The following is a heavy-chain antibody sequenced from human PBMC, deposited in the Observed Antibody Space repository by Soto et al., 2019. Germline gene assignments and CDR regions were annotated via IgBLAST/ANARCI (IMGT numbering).Heavy chain of an antibody. CDR2: IYYSGST. CDR3: ARHRELWFGELWYYYYYYMDV. V-gene: IGHV4-59*08. CDR1: GGSISSYY. Sequence: QVQLQESGPGLVKPSETLSLTCTVSGGSISSYYWSWIRQPPGKGLEWIGYIYYSGSTNYNPSLKSRVTISVDTSKNQFSLQLSSVTAADTAVYYCARHRELWFGELWYYYYYYMDVWGKGTTVTVSS. J-gene: IGHJ6*03. D-gene: IGHD3-10*01.